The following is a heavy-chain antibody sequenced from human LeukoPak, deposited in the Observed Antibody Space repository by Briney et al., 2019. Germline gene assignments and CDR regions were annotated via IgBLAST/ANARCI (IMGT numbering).Heavy chain of an antibody. CDR3: ARGMVATRNHITRALYFDY. V-gene: IGHV1-69*05. D-gene: IGHD5-12*01. CDR2: IIPIFGTA. J-gene: IGHJ4*02. CDR1: GGTFSSYA. Sequence: SVKVSCKASGGTFSSYAISWVQQAPGQGLEWMGRIIPIFGTANYAQKFQGRVTITTDESTSTAYMELSSLRSEDTAVYYCARGMVATRNHITRALYFDYWGQGTLVTVSS.